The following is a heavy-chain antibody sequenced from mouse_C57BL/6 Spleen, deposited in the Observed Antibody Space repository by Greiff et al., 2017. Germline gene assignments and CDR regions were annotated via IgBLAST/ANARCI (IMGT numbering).Heavy chain of an antibody. V-gene: IGHV5-16*01. Sequence: EVQRVESEGGLVQPGSSMKLSCTASGFTFSDYYMAWVRQVPEKGLEWVANINYDGSSTYYLDSLKSRFIISRDNAKNILYLQMSSLKSEDTATYCCARYYGNFYAMDYWGQGTSVTVSS. J-gene: IGHJ4*01. CDR2: INYDGSST. CDR3: ARYYGNFYAMDY. CDR1: GFTFSDYY. D-gene: IGHD2-1*01.